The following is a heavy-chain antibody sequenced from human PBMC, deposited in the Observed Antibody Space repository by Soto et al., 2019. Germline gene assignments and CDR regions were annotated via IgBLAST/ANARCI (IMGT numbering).Heavy chain of an antibody. CDR3: ASTTHDYGGKDV. Sequence: QVQLVQSGAEVKKPGSSVKVSCKASGGTFSSYAISWVRQAPGQGLEWMGGIIPIFGTANYAQKFQGRVTITADEATRTAYMELSSLRAEDTAVYYCASTTHDYGGKDVWGQGTTVTVSS. D-gene: IGHD4-17*01. J-gene: IGHJ6*02. CDR1: GGTFSSYA. CDR2: IIPIFGTA. V-gene: IGHV1-69*01.